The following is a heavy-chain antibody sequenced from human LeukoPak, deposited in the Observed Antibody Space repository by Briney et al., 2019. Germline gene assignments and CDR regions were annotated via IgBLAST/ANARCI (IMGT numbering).Heavy chain of an antibody. CDR1: GGSISSYY. J-gene: IGHJ3*02. D-gene: IGHD3-10*01. CDR2: IYYVGST. Sequence: SETLSLTCTVSGGSISSYYWGWIRQPPGKGLEWIGNIYYVGSTYYNPSLNSRVTISVDTSKNQFSLKLNSVTAADTAVYYCARSDGYGLVGIWGQGTMVTVSS. CDR3: ARSDGYGLVGI. V-gene: IGHV4-39*07.